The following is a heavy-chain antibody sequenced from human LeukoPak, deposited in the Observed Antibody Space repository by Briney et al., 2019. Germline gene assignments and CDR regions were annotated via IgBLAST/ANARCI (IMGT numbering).Heavy chain of an antibody. CDR1: GFTFSNYA. V-gene: IGHV3-23*01. CDR2: ISGSGDTT. D-gene: IGHD3-9*01. Sequence: GGSLRLSCVASGFTFSNYAMSWVRQAPGKGLEWVSVISGSGDTTYSADFVKGRFTISRDNSKNTLYYQLDSLTAEDTAVYYCAKRRGTSYYNPPDYWGQGTLVTVSS. J-gene: IGHJ4*02. CDR3: AKRRGTSYYNPPDY.